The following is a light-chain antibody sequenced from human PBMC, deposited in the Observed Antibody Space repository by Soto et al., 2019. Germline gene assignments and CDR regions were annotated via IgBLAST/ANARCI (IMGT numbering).Light chain of an antibody. CDR3: QQYNNWPLT. V-gene: IGKV3-15*01. CDR1: QSVAGY. Sequence: EIVLTQSPVTLSVSPGEGATLSCRASQSVAGYLAWFQQTPGQVPRLLIYGASTRATGVPARFRGSGSGTDFTLTISSLESGDFAVYYCQQYNNWPLTFGGGTNVEIK. J-gene: IGKJ4*01. CDR2: GAS.